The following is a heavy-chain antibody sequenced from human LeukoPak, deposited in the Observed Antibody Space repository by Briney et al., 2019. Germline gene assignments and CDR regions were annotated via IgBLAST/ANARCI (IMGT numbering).Heavy chain of an antibody. J-gene: IGHJ6*03. V-gene: IGHV3-53*01. CDR2: IYSGGGT. D-gene: IGHD3-10*01. CDR3: ARFGELHYYMDV. CDR1: GFTVSSNY. Sequence: GGSLRLSCAASGFTVSSNYMSWVRQAPGKGLEWVSVIYSGGGTYYADSVKGRFTISRDNSKNTLYLQMNSLRAEETAVYYCARFGELHYYMDVWGKGTTVTVSS.